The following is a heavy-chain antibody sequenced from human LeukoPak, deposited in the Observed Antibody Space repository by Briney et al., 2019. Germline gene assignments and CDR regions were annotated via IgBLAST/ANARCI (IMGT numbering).Heavy chain of an antibody. D-gene: IGHD3-3*01. V-gene: IGHV3-21*01. CDR3: ATQDTIFGVVMKYYFDY. CDR2: ISSSSYI. Sequence: GGSLRLSCAASGFTFSSYSMNWVRQAPGKGLEWVSSISSSSYIYYADSVKGRFTISRDNAKNSLYLQMNSLRAEDTAVYYCATQDTIFGVVMKYYFDYWGQGTLVTVSS. J-gene: IGHJ4*02. CDR1: GFTFSSYS.